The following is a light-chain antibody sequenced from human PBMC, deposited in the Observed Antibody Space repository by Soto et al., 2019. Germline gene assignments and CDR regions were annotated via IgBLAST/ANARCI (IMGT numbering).Light chain of an antibody. CDR3: QQYNAWPRT. CDR2: AAS. V-gene: IGKV3-15*01. J-gene: IGKJ1*01. CDR1: QSVDNN. Sequence: EIVMTQSPATLSVSPGERATLSCRASQSVDNNLAWYQQKPGQAPRLLIHAASTRATGIPARLSGSGSGTECTLAISSLQSEDFAVYYCQQYNAWPRTFGQGTKVEIK.